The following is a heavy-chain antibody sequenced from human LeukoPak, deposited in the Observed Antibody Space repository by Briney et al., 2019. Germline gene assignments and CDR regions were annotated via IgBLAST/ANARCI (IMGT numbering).Heavy chain of an antibody. Sequence: PGRSLRLSCAASGFTFSSYGMHWVRQAPSKGLEWVAVISYDGSNKYYADSVKGRFTISRDNSKNTLYLQMISLRAEDTAVYYCAKLTDGGGDCYSGDHFDYWGQGTLVTAST. V-gene: IGHV3-30*18. CDR3: AKLTDGGGDCYSGDHFDY. J-gene: IGHJ4*02. D-gene: IGHD2-21*02. CDR1: GFTFSSYG. CDR2: ISYDGSNK.